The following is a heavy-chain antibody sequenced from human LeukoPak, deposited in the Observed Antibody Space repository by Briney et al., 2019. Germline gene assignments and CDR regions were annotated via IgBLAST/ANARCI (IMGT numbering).Heavy chain of an antibody. CDR2: INPNSGVT. V-gene: IGHV1-2*02. CDR3: ARELMTTMTTVDD. D-gene: IGHD4-17*01. J-gene: IGHJ4*02. CDR1: GFTLSDYY. Sequence: ASVKVSCKASGFTLSDYYMHWVRQAPGQGLEWMGWINPNSGVTGYAQRLQGRVTMTRDTSINTAYMDLSRLTSDDTAVYYCARELMTTMTTVDDWGQGTLVTVSS.